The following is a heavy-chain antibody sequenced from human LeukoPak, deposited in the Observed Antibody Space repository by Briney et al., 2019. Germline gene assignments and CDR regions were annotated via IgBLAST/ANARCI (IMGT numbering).Heavy chain of an antibody. Sequence: KTSETLSLTCAVYGGSFSGYYWSWIRQPPGKGLEWIGEINHSGSTNYDPSLKSRVTISVDTSKNQFSLKLSSVTAADTAVYYCARRNYYYDSSGYPRSSYFDYWGQGTLVTVSS. CDR3: ARRNYYYDSSGYPRSSYFDY. J-gene: IGHJ4*02. V-gene: IGHV4-34*01. CDR1: GGSFSGYY. CDR2: INHSGST. D-gene: IGHD3-22*01.